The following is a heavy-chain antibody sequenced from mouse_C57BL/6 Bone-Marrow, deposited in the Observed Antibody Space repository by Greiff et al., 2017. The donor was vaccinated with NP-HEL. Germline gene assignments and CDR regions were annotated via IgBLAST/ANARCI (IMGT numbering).Heavy chain of an antibody. J-gene: IGHJ3*01. CDR1: GYTFTSYD. CDR2: IYPRDGST. CDR3: ARRGGYYGDGFAC. V-gene: IGHV1-85*01. D-gene: IGHD1-1*01. Sequence: QVQLQQSGPELVKPGASVKLSCKASGYTFTSYDINWVKQRPGQGLEWIGWIYPRDGSTKYNEKFKGKATVTVDTSSSTAYMELHSLTSEDSAVYFCARRGGYYGDGFACWGQGTLVTVSA.